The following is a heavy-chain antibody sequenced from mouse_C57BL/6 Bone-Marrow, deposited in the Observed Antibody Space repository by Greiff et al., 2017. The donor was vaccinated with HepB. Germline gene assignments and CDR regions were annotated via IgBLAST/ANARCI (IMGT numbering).Heavy chain of an antibody. CDR1: GFTFSDYG. CDR3: ARRYYYGSRYYAMDY. CDR2: ISSGSSTI. V-gene: IGHV5-17*01. J-gene: IGHJ4*01. Sequence: EVKLMESGGGLVKPGGSLKLSCAASGFTFSDYGMHWVRQAPEKGLEWVAYISSGSSTIYYADTVKGRFTISRDNAKNTLFLQMTSLRSEDTAMYYCARRYYYGSRYYAMDYWGQGTSVTVSS. D-gene: IGHD1-1*01.